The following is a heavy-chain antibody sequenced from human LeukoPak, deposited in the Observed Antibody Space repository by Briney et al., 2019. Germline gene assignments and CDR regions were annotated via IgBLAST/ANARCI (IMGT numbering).Heavy chain of an antibody. J-gene: IGHJ4*02. Sequence: GGSLRLSCAVSGFTFSNYWMHWVRQAPGKGLVWVSRINSDGSSSTYADSVKGRFTISRDNAKNTLYLQMNSLRADDTAVYYCTRGYSGTYRADYWGQGTLVSVSS. CDR2: INSDGSSS. CDR1: GFTFSNYW. CDR3: TRGYSGTYRADY. V-gene: IGHV3-74*01. D-gene: IGHD1-26*01.